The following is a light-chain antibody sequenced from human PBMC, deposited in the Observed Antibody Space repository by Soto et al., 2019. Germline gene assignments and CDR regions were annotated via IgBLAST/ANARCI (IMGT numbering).Light chain of an antibody. CDR3: QQYNAYPAT. Sequence: IQKTQSPSTLSASVGDSVTITCRASQTISSWLAWYQQKTGKAPKLLIYKASTLKSGVPSRLSGSGYGTELTITITSMQPDDFETYYCQQYNAYPATFGQGTRLEIK. V-gene: IGKV1-5*03. J-gene: IGKJ5*01. CDR1: QTISSW. CDR2: KAS.